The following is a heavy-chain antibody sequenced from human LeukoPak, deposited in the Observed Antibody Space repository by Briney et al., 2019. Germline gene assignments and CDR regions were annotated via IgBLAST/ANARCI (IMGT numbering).Heavy chain of an antibody. Sequence: GGSLRPSCAASGFTFSSYGMHWVRQAPGKGLEWVAVIWYDGSNKYYADSVKGRFTISRDNSKNTLYLQMNSLRAEDTAVYYCARGAYDFWSGYTQYYFDYWGQGTLVTVSS. CDR2: IWYDGSNK. CDR3: ARGAYDFWSGYTQYYFDY. D-gene: IGHD3-3*01. J-gene: IGHJ4*02. CDR1: GFTFSSYG. V-gene: IGHV3-33*01.